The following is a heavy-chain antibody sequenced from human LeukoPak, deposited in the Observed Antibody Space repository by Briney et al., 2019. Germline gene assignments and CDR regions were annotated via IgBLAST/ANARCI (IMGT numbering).Heavy chain of an antibody. CDR2: ISYDGGNK. Sequence: PGGSLRLSCAASGFTFSDYGMHWVRQAPGKGLEWVALISYDGGNKFYADSVKGRFTISRDNSKNTLYLQMNSLRAEDTAVYYCAKGYSSGWYPFDYWGQGTLVTVSS. J-gene: IGHJ4*02. CDR1: GFTFSDYG. V-gene: IGHV3-30*18. CDR3: AKGYSSGWYPFDY. D-gene: IGHD6-19*01.